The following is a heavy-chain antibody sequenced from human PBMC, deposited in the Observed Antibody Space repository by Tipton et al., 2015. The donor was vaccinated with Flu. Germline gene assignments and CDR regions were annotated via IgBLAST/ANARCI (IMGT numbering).Heavy chain of an antibody. CDR3: ARRDYSNNVSDPKSWFDP. D-gene: IGHD4-11*01. V-gene: IGHV4-38-2*02. Sequence: TLSLTCTISGDSISSDYYWGWIRQPPGKGLEWIGNFFRTRNTYHNPSLKSRVSISIDTSKNQFSLKVFSVTAAGTAVYYCARRDYSNNVSDPKSWFDPWGQVILVTVSS. CDR2: FFRTRNT. J-gene: IGHJ5*02. CDR1: GDSISSDYY.